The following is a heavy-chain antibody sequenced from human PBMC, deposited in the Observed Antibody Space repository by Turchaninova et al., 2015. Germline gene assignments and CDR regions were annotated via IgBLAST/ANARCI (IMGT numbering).Heavy chain of an antibody. V-gene: IGHV3-11*06. CDR3: AREASDEMRIERGSGY. CDR2: VRSRNTHR. D-gene: IGHD5-24*01. CDR1: GSTFRDYH. Sequence: QVQLVESGGGLVKPGGSLRVSCTASGSTFRDYHMSWFRQAPGEGLEGGSFVRSRNTHRASHQSVKCRFTIARHDANTSLYLQLNSVRADDAAVYYCAREASDEMRIERGSGYWGQGTLVTVSS. J-gene: IGHJ4*02.